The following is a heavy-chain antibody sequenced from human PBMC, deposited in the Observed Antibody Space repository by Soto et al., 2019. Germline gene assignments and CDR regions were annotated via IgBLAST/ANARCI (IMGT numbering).Heavy chain of an antibody. J-gene: IGHJ4*02. CDR2: ISSSSSTI. CDR1: GFTFSSYS. V-gene: IGHV3-48*02. CDR3: ARRGPTSNRQLVPKILLDY. Sequence: GGSLRLSCAASGFTFSSYSMNWVRQAPGKGLEWVSYISSSSSTIYYADSVKGRFTISRDNAKNSLYLQMNSLRDEDTPVYYCARRGPTSNRQLVPKILLDYWGQGTLVTVSS. D-gene: IGHD6-6*01.